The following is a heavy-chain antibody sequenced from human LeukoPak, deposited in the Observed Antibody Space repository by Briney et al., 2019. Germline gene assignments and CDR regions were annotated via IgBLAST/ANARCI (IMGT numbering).Heavy chain of an antibody. V-gene: IGHV3-7*01. Sequence: PGGSLRLSCAASGFTFSSYWMSWVRQAPGKGLEWVANIKQDGSEKYYVDSVKGRFTISRDNAKNSLYLQMNSLRAEDTAVYYCARDARSGSSSVYAFDIWGQGTMVTVSS. D-gene: IGHD1-26*01. CDR1: GFTFSSYW. J-gene: IGHJ3*02. CDR2: IKQDGSEK. CDR3: ARDARSGSSSVYAFDI.